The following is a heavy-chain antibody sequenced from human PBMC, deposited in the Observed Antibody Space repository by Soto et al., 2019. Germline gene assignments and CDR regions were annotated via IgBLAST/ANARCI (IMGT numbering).Heavy chain of an antibody. V-gene: IGHV1-18*01. CDR3: ASATSIAVAGKET. Sequence: QVQLLQSGGEVKKPGASVKVSCKASGDTVTKYGISWVRQDPGQGLEWKGWISFYNGHTNYALKFQDRITFTTDTSTSTASMELGGLTSDDKAVDYCASATSIAVAGKETWGQGTLVTVSS. CDR1: GDTVTKYG. D-gene: IGHD6-19*01. CDR2: ISFYNGHT. J-gene: IGHJ4*02.